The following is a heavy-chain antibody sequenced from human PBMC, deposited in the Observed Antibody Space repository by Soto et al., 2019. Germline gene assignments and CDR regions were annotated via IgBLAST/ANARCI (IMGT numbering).Heavy chain of an antibody. CDR1: GFTFSSYA. Sequence: GGSLRLSCAASGFTFSSYAMSWVRQAPGKGLEWVSAISGSGGSTYYADSVKGRFTISRDNSENTLYLQMNSLRAEDTAVYYCAKVPSEAAGTYYYYYYMDVWGKGTTVTVSS. CDR3: AKVPSEAAGTYYYYYYMDV. V-gene: IGHV3-23*01. J-gene: IGHJ6*03. CDR2: ISGSGGST. D-gene: IGHD6-13*01.